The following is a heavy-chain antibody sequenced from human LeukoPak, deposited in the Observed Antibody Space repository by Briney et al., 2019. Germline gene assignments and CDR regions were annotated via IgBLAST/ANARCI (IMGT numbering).Heavy chain of an antibody. Sequence: GGSLGLSCAASGFTFSNAWMSWVRQAPGKGLEWVGRIKSKSDGGTADFAAPLKGRFTMSRDDSKNALYLQMNSLKTEDTAVYYCATYTSSYSDYWGQGTLVTVSS. D-gene: IGHD3-22*01. CDR3: ATYTSSYSDY. CDR2: IKSKSDGGTA. J-gene: IGHJ4*02. V-gene: IGHV3-15*01. CDR1: GFTFSNAW.